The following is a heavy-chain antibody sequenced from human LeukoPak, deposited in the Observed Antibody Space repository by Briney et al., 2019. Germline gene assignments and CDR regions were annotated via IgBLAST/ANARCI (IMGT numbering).Heavy chain of an antibody. Sequence: GGSLRLSCAASGFIVSNTYMTWVRQAPGKGLVWVSRINSDGSSTSYADSVKGRFTISRDNAKNTLYLQMNSLRAEDTAVYYCARDRNYFDYWGQGTLVTVSS. J-gene: IGHJ4*02. CDR2: INSDGSST. CDR3: ARDRNYFDY. V-gene: IGHV3-74*01. CDR1: GFIVSNTY.